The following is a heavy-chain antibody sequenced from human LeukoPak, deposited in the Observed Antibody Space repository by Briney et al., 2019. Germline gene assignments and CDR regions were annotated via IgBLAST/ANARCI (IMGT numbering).Heavy chain of an antibody. CDR3: AKAISQSIFGVAVDY. V-gene: IGHV3-30-3*01. J-gene: IGHJ4*02. CDR2: ISYDGSNK. D-gene: IGHD3-3*01. CDR1: GFTFSSYA. Sequence: PGRSLRLSCAASGFTFSSYAMHWVRQAPGKGLEWVAVISYDGSNKYYADSVKGRFTISRDNSKNTLYLQMNSLRAEDTAVYYCAKAISQSIFGVAVDYWGQGTLVTVSS.